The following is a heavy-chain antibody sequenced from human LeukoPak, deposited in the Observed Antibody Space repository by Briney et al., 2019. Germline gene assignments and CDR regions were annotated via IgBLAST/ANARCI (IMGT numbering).Heavy chain of an antibody. CDR2: IYTSGST. V-gene: IGHV4-61*02. CDR3: ARGRLRYFDCSTKGVEYYGMDV. J-gene: IGHJ6*02. D-gene: IGHD3-9*01. CDR1: GGSISSGSYY. Sequence: SQTLSLTCTVSGGSISSGSYYWSWIRQPAGRGLEWIGRIYTSGSTNYNPSLTSRVTLSVDTSKDQFSLKLSSVTAADTAVYYCARGRLRYFDCSTKGVEYYGMDVWGQGTTVTVSS.